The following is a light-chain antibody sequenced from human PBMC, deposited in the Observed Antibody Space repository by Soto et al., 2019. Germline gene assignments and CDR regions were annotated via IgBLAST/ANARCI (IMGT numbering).Light chain of an antibody. J-gene: IGLJ1*01. CDR2: DVS. CDR1: SSDVGGYNY. Sequence: QSALTQPASVSGSPGQSITISCTGTSSDVGGYNYVSWYQQHPGKAPKLMIYDVSNRPSGVSNRFSGSKSGNAASLTISGLRGEEEEDYYCSSYTSRSTRLDVFGTGTKVTVL. V-gene: IGLV2-14*01. CDR3: SSYTSRSTRLDV.